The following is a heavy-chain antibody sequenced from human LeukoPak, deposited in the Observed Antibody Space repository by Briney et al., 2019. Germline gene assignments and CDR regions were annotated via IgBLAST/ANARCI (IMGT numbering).Heavy chain of an antibody. J-gene: IGHJ2*01. CDR2: VDSAGAP. D-gene: IGHD6-19*01. Sequence: GGSLRLSCAASGFTFNNYDMHWVRHVIGKGLEWLSAVDSAGAPYYAGSVKGRFTISRENAKKSLYLQMDSLGAGDTAVYYCVKEALTVAGNWHFDLWGRGTLVTVSS. CDR1: GFTFNNYD. CDR3: VKEALTVAGNWHFDL. V-gene: IGHV3-13*05.